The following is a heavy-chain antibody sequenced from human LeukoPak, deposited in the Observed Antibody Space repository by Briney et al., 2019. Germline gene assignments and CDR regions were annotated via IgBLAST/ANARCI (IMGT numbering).Heavy chain of an antibody. J-gene: IGHJ4*02. D-gene: IGHD3-10*01. CDR2: ISGRGGGT. Sequence: GGSLRLSCAASGFTFSDYGMSWVRQAPGKGLEWVSTISGRGGGTYSADSVNGRFTISRDNSKNTVYLQMNSLRAEDTAVYYCAKDFIGPWFGEFDYWGQGTLVTVSS. V-gene: IGHV3-23*01. CDR3: AKDFIGPWFGEFDY. CDR1: GFTFSDYG.